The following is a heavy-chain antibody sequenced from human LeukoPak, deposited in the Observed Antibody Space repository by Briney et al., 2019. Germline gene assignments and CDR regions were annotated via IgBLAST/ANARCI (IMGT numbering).Heavy chain of an antibody. CDR3: ARGVYIAAAQYGY. CDR2: VHYSGST. CDR1: GVSIFSYY. D-gene: IGHD6-13*01. Sequence: SETLSLTCSVSGVSIFSYYWNWIRQPPGKGLEWIGYVHYSGSTNYNPSLKSRVTISVDTSKSQFSLKLNSVTAADTAVYYCARGVYIAAAQYGYWGQGTLVTVSS. J-gene: IGHJ4*02. V-gene: IGHV4-59*01.